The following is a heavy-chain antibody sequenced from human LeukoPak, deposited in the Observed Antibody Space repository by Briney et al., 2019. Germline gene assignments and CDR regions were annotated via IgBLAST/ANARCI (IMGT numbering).Heavy chain of an antibody. D-gene: IGHD3-10*01. CDR2: THYSESS. Sequence: SETLSLTCTVSGGSISSFYWSWIRQPPGKGLEWIGYTHYSESSNYNPSLKSRVTISVDTSKNQISLKLSSVTAADTAVYYCARLQGSGSPPFDYWGQGTLVSVSS. CDR1: GGSISSFY. CDR3: ARLQGSGSPPFDY. V-gene: IGHV4-59*01. J-gene: IGHJ4*02.